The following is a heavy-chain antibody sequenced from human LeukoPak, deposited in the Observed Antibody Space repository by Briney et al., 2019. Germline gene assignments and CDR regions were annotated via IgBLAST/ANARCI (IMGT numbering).Heavy chain of an antibody. CDR1: GFTFSSYA. CDR2: VSNDESKK. Sequence: PGGSLRLSCAASGFTFSSYAMHWVRQAPGKGLERVAVVSNDESKKYYTDSVQGRFTISRDNSKNTLYLQMNSLRAEDTAVYYCARSEIRALAYSGYDNTYFHHWGQGTLVTVSS. J-gene: IGHJ1*01. CDR3: ARSEIRALAYSGYDNTYFHH. V-gene: IGHV3-30*04. D-gene: IGHD5-12*01.